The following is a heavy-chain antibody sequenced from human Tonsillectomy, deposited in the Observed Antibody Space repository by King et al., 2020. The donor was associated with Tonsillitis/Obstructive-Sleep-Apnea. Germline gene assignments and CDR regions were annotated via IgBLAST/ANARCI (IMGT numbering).Heavy chain of an antibody. CDR2: INHSGST. CDR1: GVSFSGYY. Sequence: VQLQQWGAGLLKPSETLSLTCAVYGVSFSGYYWSWIRQPPGKGLEWIGEINHSGSTNYNPSPKCRVTISLDTSKNKFSLKLTSLTAADTAVYYVARQHIVVVIAADAFDIWGQGTMVTVSS. D-gene: IGHD2-15*01. CDR3: ARQHIVVVIAADAFDI. V-gene: IGHV4-34*01. J-gene: IGHJ3*02.